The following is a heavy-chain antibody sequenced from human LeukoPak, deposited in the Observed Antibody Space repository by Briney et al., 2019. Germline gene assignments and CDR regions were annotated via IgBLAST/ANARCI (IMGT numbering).Heavy chain of an antibody. CDR3: ASVRRGFGESSKYYAYYYMGV. Sequence: SETLSLTCTVSGGSISSSSYYWGWIRQPPGKGLEWIGNIYYSGSTCYNPSLKSRVTISLDTSKNQFSLKLSSVTAADTAVYYCASVRRGFGESSKYYAYYYMGVWGKGTTVTISS. J-gene: IGHJ6*03. D-gene: IGHD3-10*01. CDR1: GGSISSSSYY. V-gene: IGHV4-39*01. CDR2: IYYSGST.